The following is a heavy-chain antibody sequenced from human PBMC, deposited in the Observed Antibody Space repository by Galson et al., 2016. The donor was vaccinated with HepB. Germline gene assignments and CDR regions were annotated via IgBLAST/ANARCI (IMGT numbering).Heavy chain of an antibody. Sequence: CAISGDSVSRNGVAWNWIRQSPSRGLEWLGRTYYSSRWNNDYSASVKSRITINLDTPNNLFSLQLSSVTPEDTAVYYWARGRNSAFDSWGQGTLGTVSS. CDR2: TYYSSRWNN. V-gene: IGHV6-1*01. CDR1: GDSVSRNGVA. D-gene: IGHD1-14*01. J-gene: IGHJ4*02. CDR3: ARGRNSAFDS.